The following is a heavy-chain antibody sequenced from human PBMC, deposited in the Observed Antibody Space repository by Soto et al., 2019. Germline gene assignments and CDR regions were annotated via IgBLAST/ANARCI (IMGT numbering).Heavy chain of an antibody. CDR3: AKARKNFGVVIAYYFDY. J-gene: IGHJ4*02. V-gene: IGHV3-23*01. Sequence: GRSLRLSCAASGFTFSIFALSWVLQGPGKPLEWVSSIGGGDHARYYTDSVRGRFTISRDNSKNTLYLQMNSLRAEDTAVYYCAKARKNFGVVIAYYFDYWGQGTLVTVSS. D-gene: IGHD3-3*01. CDR2: IGGGDHAR. CDR1: GFTFSIFA.